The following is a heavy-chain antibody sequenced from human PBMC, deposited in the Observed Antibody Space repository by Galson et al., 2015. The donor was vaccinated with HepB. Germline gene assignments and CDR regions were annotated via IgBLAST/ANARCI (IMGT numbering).Heavy chain of an antibody. CDR1: GFTFSDYY. D-gene: IGHD3-3*01. V-gene: IGHV3-11*06. CDR2: ISSSSSYT. CDR3: ARADGPKDYDFWSGYSHHSNWFDP. Sequence: SLRLSCAASGFTFSDYYMSWIRQAPGKGLEWVSYISSSSSYTNYADSVKGRFTISRDNAKNSLYLQMNSLRAEDTAVYYCARADGPKDYDFWSGYSHHSNWFDPWGQGTLVTVSS. J-gene: IGHJ5*02.